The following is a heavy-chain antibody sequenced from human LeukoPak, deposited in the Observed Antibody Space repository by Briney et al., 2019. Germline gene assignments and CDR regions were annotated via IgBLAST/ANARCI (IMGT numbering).Heavy chain of an antibody. CDR1: GFAFHAYA. V-gene: IGHV3-7*03. CDR3: ARENYFSFEY. Sequence: GGSLRLSRAASGFAFHAYAMSWVRQAPGKGLEWVANIRPDGSEKYYADSVRGRCTISRDNTRNTLDLQMNSLRPEDTAVYYCARENYFSFEYWGQGALVTVSS. J-gene: IGHJ4*02. CDR2: IRPDGSEK. D-gene: IGHD3-16*01.